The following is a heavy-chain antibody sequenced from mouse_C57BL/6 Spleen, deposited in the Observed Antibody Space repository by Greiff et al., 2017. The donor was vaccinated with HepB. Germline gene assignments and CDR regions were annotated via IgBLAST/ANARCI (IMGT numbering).Heavy chain of an antibody. Sequence: VMLVESGAELVRPGASVKLSCKASGYTFTDYYINWVKQRPGQGLEWIARIYPGSGNTYYNEKFKGKATLTAEKSSSTAYMQLSSLTSEDSAVYFCARRDYYGYAMDYWGQGTSVTVSS. CDR1: GYTFTDYY. V-gene: IGHV1-76*01. J-gene: IGHJ4*01. D-gene: IGHD1-1*01. CDR2: IYPGSGNT. CDR3: ARRDYYGYAMDY.